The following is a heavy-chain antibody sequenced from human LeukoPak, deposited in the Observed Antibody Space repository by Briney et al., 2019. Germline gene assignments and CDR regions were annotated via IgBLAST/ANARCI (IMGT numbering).Heavy chain of an antibody. D-gene: IGHD4-17*01. J-gene: IGHJ5*02. CDR1: GFTFSSYG. Sequence: GGSLRLSCAASGFTFSSYGMTWVRQAPGKGLEWVSAISGSGGSTYYADSVKGRFTISRDNSKNTLYLQMNSLRAEDTAVYYCAGDTVTTFLGWFDPWGQGTLVTVSS. V-gene: IGHV3-23*01. CDR2: ISGSGGST. CDR3: AGDTVTTFLGWFDP.